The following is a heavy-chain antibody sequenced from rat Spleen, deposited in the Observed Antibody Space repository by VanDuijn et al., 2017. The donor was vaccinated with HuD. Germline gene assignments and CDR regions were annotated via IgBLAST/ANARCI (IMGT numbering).Heavy chain of an antibody. CDR1: GFTFSNYD. D-gene: IGHD1-4*01. J-gene: IGHJ2*01. CDR3: VRQRGDGRYNGGLDY. V-gene: IGHV5S23*01. Sequence: EVQLVESGGGLVQPGRSLKLSCAASGFTFSNYDMAWVRQAPTKGLEWVASISYDGSSTYYRDSVKGRFTISSDHAKNTQYLQRDSLKSEDTATYYCVRQRGDGRYNGGLDYWGQGVMVTVSS. CDR2: ISYDGSST.